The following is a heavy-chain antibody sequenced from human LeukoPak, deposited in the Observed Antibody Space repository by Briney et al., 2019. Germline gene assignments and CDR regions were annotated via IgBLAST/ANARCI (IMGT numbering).Heavy chain of an antibody. CDR2: IKYDGSEE. D-gene: IGHD4-17*01. V-gene: IGHV3-7*03. J-gene: IGHJ4*02. CDR3: ARDKTSVTTFGY. CDR1: GFTFSNYW. Sequence: QSGGSLRLSCAASGFTFSNYWMNWVRQAPGKGLEGVANIKYDGSEEHYVDSVKGRFTISRYNAKNSLYLQMNGLRAEDTAVYHCARDKTSVTTFGYWGQGTLVTVSS.